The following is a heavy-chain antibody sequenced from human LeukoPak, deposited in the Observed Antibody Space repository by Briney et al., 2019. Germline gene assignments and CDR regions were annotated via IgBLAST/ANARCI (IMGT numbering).Heavy chain of an antibody. CDR3: ARDLTLEQQLVRDAFDI. CDR1: GGSISSSSYY. V-gene: IGHV4-39*07. CDR2: IYYSGST. Sequence: SETLSLTCTVSGGSISSSSYYWGWICQPPGKGLEWIGSIYYSGSTYYNPSLKSRVTISVDTSKNQFSLKLSSVTAADTAVYYCARDLTLEQQLVRDAFDIWGQGTMVTVSS. J-gene: IGHJ3*02. D-gene: IGHD6-13*01.